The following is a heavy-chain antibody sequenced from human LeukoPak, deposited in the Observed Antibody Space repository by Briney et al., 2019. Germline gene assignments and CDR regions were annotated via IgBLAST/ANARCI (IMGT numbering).Heavy chain of an antibody. D-gene: IGHD5-12*01. CDR1: GGSISTYY. CDR2: IYYSGST. J-gene: IGHJ5*02. V-gene: IGHV4-59*01. Sequence: ESSETLSLICTVSGGSISTYYWSWVRQPPGKGLEWIGYIYYSGSTNYNPSLKSRVTMSVDTSKNQFSLKLGSVTAADTAVYYCARDEYSGYGWYDHWGQGILVTVSS. CDR3: ARDEYSGYGWYDH.